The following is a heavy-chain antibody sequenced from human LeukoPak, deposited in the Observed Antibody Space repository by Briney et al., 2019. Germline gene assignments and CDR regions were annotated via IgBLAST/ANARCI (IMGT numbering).Heavy chain of an antibody. CDR2: ISYDGSNK. CDR3: ARQRRGSSSWYDAFDI. J-gene: IGHJ3*02. D-gene: IGHD6-13*01. Sequence: GGSLRLSCAASGFTFSSYAMHWVRQAPGKGLEWVAVISYDGSNKYYADSVKGRFTISRDNSKNTLYLQMNSLRAEDTAVYYCARQRRGSSSWYDAFDIWGQGTMVTVSS. CDR1: GFTFSSYA. V-gene: IGHV3-30-3*01.